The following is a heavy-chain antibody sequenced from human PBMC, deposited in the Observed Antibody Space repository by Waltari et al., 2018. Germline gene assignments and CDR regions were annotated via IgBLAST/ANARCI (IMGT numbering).Heavy chain of an antibody. CDR3: ASIPSSWSSFDY. V-gene: IGHV1-2*06. Sequence: QVQLVQSGAEVKKPGASVKVSCKASGYTFTGYYMHWVRQAPGQGLEWMGRINPNSGGTNYAQKLQGRVTMTRDTSISTAYMELSRLRADDTAVYYCASIPSSWSSFDYWGQGTLVIVSS. CDR1: GYTFTGYY. J-gene: IGHJ4*02. CDR2: INPNSGGT. D-gene: IGHD6-13*01.